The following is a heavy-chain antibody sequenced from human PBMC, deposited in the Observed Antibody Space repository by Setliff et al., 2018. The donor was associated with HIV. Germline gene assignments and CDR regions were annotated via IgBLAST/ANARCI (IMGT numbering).Heavy chain of an antibody. CDR3: ARVQQQLLQEDDYFDY. Sequence: ASVKVSCKASGYTFTNYFVHWVRQAPGQGLEWMGMINPSGGQRSFAQKFQGRVTITTDESASTAYMELSSLRSEDTAVYYCARVQQQLLQEDDYFDYWGQGTLVTVSS. CDR2: INPSGGQR. CDR1: GYTFTNYF. D-gene: IGHD6-13*01. V-gene: IGHV1-46*01. J-gene: IGHJ4*02.